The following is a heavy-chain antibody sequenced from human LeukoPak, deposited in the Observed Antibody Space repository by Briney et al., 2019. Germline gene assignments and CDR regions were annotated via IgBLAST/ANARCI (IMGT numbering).Heavy chain of an antibody. D-gene: IGHD3-22*01. J-gene: IGHJ2*01. CDR2: ISGDGGST. CDR3: AKATDSSGYYSHWYFDL. CDR1: GLNFDDSA. V-gene: IGHV3-43*02. Sequence: GGSLRLSCVASGLNFDDSAMHWVRQAPGKGLEWVSLISGDGGSTYYADSVKGRFTISRDNSKNSLYLQMNSLRTEDTALYYCAKATDSSGYYSHWYFDLWGRGTLVTVSS.